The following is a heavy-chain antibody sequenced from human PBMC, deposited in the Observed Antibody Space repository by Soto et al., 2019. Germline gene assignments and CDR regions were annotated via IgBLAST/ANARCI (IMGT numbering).Heavy chain of an antibody. V-gene: IGHV3-48*02. J-gene: IGHJ6*02. CDR3: ASDGRARSAYSCANSKYYVLEV. CDR1: GFIFSTYS. CDR2: ISTSTSTI. D-gene: IGHD3-3*01. Sequence: GGSLRRSCGASGFIFSTYSMNWVRQAPGKGLEWVSYISTSTSTIYYADSVKGRFTISRDNAKNSLYQQMNNLKEEDTAVYVCASDGRARSAYSCANSKYYVLEVWRQGTTV.